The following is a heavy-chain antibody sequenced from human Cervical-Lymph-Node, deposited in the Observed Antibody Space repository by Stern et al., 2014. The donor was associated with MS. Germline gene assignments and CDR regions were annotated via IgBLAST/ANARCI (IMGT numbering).Heavy chain of an antibody. CDR3: ARGYPFFDN. J-gene: IGHJ4*02. CDR1: GYTFTGFF. D-gene: IGHD2-15*01. CDR2: INPNTGVT. V-gene: IGHV1-2*04. Sequence: VQLVESGAEVQKPGASVKVSCTASGYTFTGFFLHWVRQAPGQGLEWVGWINPNTGVTKSAQKFQGWVTLTRDTSINTVYMELNRLKSDDTAVFYCARGYPFFDNWGQGTLVTVSS.